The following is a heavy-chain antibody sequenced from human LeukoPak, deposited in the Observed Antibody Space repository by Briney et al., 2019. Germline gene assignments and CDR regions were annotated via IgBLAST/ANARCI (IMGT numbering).Heavy chain of an antibody. V-gene: IGHV3-21*01. CDR1: GFTFSSYS. J-gene: IGHJ4*02. CDR3: ARVSGTYYKGHFDY. D-gene: IGHD3-10*01. CDR2: ISGSGTEI. Sequence: GGSLRLSCAASGFTFSSYSMNWVRQAPGKGLEWVSYISGSGTEIHYADSVKGRFTISRDKAKNALYLHMNSLGAEDTAVYYCARVSGTYYKGHFDYWGQGTLVTVSS.